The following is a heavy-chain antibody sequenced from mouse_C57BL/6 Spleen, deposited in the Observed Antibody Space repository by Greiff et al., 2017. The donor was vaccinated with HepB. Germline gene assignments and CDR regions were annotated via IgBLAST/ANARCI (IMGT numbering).Heavy chain of an antibody. V-gene: IGHV3-6*01. Sequence: EVKLVESGPGLVKPSQSLSLTCSVTGYSITSGYYWNWIRQFPGNKLEWMGYISYDGSNNYNPSLKNRISITRDTSKNQFFLKLNSVTTEDTATYYCARDGGSNPTDYWGQGTTLTVSS. J-gene: IGHJ2*01. CDR2: ISYDGSN. D-gene: IGHD1-3*01. CDR3: ARDGGSNPTDY. CDR1: GYSITSGYY.